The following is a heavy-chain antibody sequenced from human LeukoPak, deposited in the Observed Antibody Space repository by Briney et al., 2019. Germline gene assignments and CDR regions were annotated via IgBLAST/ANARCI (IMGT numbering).Heavy chain of an antibody. V-gene: IGHV4-34*01. J-gene: IGHJ5*02. CDR1: GVSFSGYY. Sequence: PSETLSLTCADYGVSFSGYYWSWIRQPPGKGLEWIGEINHSGSTNYNPSLKSRVTISVDTSKNQFSLKLSSMTAADTAVYYCARESVQDWFDPWGQGTLVTVSS. D-gene: IGHD1-1*01. CDR2: INHSGST. CDR3: ARESVQDWFDP.